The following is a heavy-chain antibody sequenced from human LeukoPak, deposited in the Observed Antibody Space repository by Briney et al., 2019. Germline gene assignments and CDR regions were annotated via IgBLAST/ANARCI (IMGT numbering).Heavy chain of an antibody. J-gene: IGHJ5*02. CDR3: ARPGYSSSWYVDWFDP. CDR1: GYTFTSYY. V-gene: IGHV1-46*03. Sequence: GASVKVSCKASGYTFTSYYMHWVRQAPGQGLEWMGMINPSGGSTSYAQKFQGRVTMTRDTSTSTVYMELSSLRSEDTAVYYCARPGYSSSWYVDWFDPWGQGTLVTVSS. D-gene: IGHD6-13*01. CDR2: INPSGGST.